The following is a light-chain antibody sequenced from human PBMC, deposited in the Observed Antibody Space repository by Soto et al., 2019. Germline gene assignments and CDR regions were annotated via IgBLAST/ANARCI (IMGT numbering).Light chain of an antibody. Sequence: QAVVTQEPSFSVSPGGTVTLTCGLTSGSVSILSYPSWYQQTPGQAPRTLIYSTNTRSSGVPDRFSGSILGTKAALTIAGAQAEDDSHYYCALYLGSGNMVSGGGTKVTVL. CDR3: ALYLGSGNMV. CDR2: STN. J-gene: IGLJ3*02. V-gene: IGLV8-61*01. CDR1: SGSVSILSY.